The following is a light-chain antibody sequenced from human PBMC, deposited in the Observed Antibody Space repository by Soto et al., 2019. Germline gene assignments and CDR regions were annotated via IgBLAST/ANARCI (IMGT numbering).Light chain of an antibody. CDR1: QSVSRH. V-gene: IGKV3-11*01. CDR2: DAS. J-gene: IGKJ5*01. Sequence: EVVLTQSPATLSLSPGERATLSCRASQSVSRHLAWYQQKPGQAPRLLILDASDRATGIPARFSGSESGTDFTLTISSLEPEDFAVYYCQQRSNWPLTFGQGTRLEIK. CDR3: QQRSNWPLT.